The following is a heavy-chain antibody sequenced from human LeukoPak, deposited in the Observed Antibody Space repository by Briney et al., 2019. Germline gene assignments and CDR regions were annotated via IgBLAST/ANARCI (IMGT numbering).Heavy chain of an antibody. CDR3: ARVSKPGWFDYYYMDV. V-gene: IGHV3-53*05. CDR2: LYSDGST. Sequence: PGGSLRLSCAASGFTVSRNYMSWVRQGPGKGLEWVSVLYSDGSTYYADSVKGRFTISRDNSKNTLYLQMDNLRFEDTAVYYCARVSKPGWFDYYYMDVWGKGTTVIVSS. J-gene: IGHJ6*03. D-gene: IGHD3-10*01. CDR1: GFTVSRNY.